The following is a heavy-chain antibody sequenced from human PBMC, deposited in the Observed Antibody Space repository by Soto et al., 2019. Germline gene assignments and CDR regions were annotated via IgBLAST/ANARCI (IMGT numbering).Heavy chain of an antibody. J-gene: IGHJ6*02. CDR1: GGSISSYY. CDR3: ARTSGYQKKYYYYYGMDV. Sequence: SETLSLTCTVSGGSISSYYWSWIRQPPGKGLEWIGYIYYSGSTNYNPSLKSRVTISVDTSKNQFSLKLSSVTAADTAVYYCARTSGYQKKYYYYYGMDVWGQGTTVTV. CDR2: IYYSGST. V-gene: IGHV4-59*01. D-gene: IGHD3-3*01.